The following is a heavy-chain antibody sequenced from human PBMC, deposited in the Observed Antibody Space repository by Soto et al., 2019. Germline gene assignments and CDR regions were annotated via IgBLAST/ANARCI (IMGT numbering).Heavy chain of an antibody. CDR3: AKDIWVEFWLTLAFDI. CDR2: ISWNSGSI. V-gene: IGHV3-9*01. J-gene: IGHJ3*02. D-gene: IGHD3-10*01. CDR1: GFTFDDYA. Sequence: EVQLVESGGGLVQPGRSLRLSCAASGFTFDDYAMHWVRQAPGKGLEWVSGISWNSGSIGYADSVKGRFTISRDNAKNSLYLPMNSLRAEDTALYYCAKDIWVEFWLTLAFDIWGQGTMVTVSS.